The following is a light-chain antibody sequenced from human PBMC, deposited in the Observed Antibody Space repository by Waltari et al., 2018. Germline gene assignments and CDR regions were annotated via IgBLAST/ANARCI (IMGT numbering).Light chain of an antibody. CDR2: DVS. Sequence: QSALTQPASVSGSPGTSITIPCTGTSSDVGGYHYVSWYQQHPGKAPKLMIYDVSNRPSGVSNRFSGSKSGNTASLTISGLQAEDEADYYCSSYTSSSTLWVFGGGTKLTVL. CDR1: SSDVGGYHY. V-gene: IGLV2-14*03. CDR3: SSYTSSSTLWV. J-gene: IGLJ3*02.